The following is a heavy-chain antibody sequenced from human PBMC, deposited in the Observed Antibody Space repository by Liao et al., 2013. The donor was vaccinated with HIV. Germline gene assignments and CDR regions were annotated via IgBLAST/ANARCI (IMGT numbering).Heavy chain of an antibody. CDR3: ASGEGTPFDY. CDR2: IYNSGST. V-gene: IGHV4-59*01. CDR1: GGSLSSYY. D-gene: IGHD1-14*01. Sequence: QVQLQESGPGLVKPSETLSLTCNVSGGSLSSYYWSWIRQPPGKGLEWIAYIYNSGSTKYNPSLNSRVTMSVDTSKNQFSLKLNSVTAADTAVYYCASGEGTPFDYWGQGTLVTVSS. J-gene: IGHJ4*02.